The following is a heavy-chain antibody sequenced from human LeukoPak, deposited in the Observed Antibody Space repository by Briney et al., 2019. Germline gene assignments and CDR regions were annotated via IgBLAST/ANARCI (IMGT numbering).Heavy chain of an antibody. V-gene: IGHV3-7*01. Sequence: PGGSLRPSCAASGFTFSNYWMNWVRQAPGKGLEWVANIKQDGSEKYYVDSVKGRFTISRDNAKNSLYLQMNSLSAEDTAAYYCARDRNYYDSGIKGYFDYWGQGTLVTVSS. CDR2: IKQDGSEK. CDR1: GFTFSNYW. J-gene: IGHJ4*02. D-gene: IGHD3-22*01. CDR3: ARDRNYYDSGIKGYFDY.